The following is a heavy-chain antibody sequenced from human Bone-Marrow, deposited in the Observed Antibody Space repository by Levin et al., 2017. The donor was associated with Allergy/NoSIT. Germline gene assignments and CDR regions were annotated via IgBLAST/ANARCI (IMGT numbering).Heavy chain of an antibody. V-gene: IGHV4-61*02. J-gene: IGHJ4*02. CDR2: MYIRGGT. D-gene: IGHD4-17*01. Sequence: PSETLSLTCTVSGGSISSGSYYWNWMRQPAGKGLEWIGRMYIRGGTNYNPSLQSRVTISIDTSKNQFSLQLTSVTASDTAVYYCARDKWTFGDYGRGIDGWGRGTLVTVSS. CDR3: ARDKWTFGDYGRGIDG. CDR1: GGSISSGSYY.